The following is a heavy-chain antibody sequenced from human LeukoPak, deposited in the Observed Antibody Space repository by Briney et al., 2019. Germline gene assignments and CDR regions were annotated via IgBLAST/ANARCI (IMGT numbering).Heavy chain of an antibody. Sequence: PGGSLRLSCAASGFTFDDYAMHWGRQAPGKGLEWVSLISWEGQTTYYAGSVRGRFTVPRDNSKNSLFLEMKSLTTDDTAFYYCTRDTDFGSPTNYFDHWGQGTLVSVSS. CDR3: TRDTDFGSPTNYFDH. V-gene: IGHV3-43*01. CDR1: GFTFDDYA. J-gene: IGHJ4*02. D-gene: IGHD3-10*01. CDR2: ISWEGQTT.